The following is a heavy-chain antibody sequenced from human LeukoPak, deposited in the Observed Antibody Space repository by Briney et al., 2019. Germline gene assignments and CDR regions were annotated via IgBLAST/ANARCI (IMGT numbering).Heavy chain of an antibody. CDR2: INPSGGST. Sequence: GASVKVSCNASGYTFTSYYMHWVRQAPGQGLEWRGIINPSGGSTSYAQKFQGRVTMTRDTSTSTVYMELSSLRSEDTSVYYCARGASDSSGYRSPADFDYWGQGTLVTVSS. CDR3: ARGASDSSGYRSPADFDY. D-gene: IGHD3-22*01. CDR1: GYTFTSYY. V-gene: IGHV1-46*01. J-gene: IGHJ4*02.